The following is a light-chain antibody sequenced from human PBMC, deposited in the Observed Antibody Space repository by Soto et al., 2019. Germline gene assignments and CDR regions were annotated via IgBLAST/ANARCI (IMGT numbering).Light chain of an antibody. J-gene: IGKJ1*01. CDR2: DAS. CDR3: QQYHRYST. Sequence: DIQMTQSPSTLSASVGDRVTITCRASQSINAWLAWYQQKPGKAPKLLIYDASTLDSGVPSRFSGSASGTEFTLTISSLESDDFATYYCQQYHRYSTFGQGTKVDIK. CDR1: QSINAW. V-gene: IGKV1-5*01.